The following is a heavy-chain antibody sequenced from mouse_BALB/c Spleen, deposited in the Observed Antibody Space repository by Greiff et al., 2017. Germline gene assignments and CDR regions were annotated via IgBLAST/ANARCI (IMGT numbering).Heavy chain of an antibody. J-gene: IGHJ2*01. Sequence: QVQLKQSGAELMKPGASVKISCKATGYTFSSYWIEWVKQRPGHGLEWIGEILPGSGSTNYNEKFKGKATFTADTSSNTAYMQLSSLTSEDSAVYYCARENRATYFDYWGQGTTLTVSS. D-gene: IGHD3-3*01. CDR3: ARENRATYFDY. V-gene: IGHV1-9*01. CDR2: ILPGSGST. CDR1: GYTFSSYW.